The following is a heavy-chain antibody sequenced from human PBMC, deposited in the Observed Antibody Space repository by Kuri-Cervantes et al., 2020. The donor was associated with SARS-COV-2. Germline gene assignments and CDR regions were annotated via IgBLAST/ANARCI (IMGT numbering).Heavy chain of an antibody. V-gene: IGHV4-39*01. CDR3: ARAAPDIVVVPAAKYFDY. Sequence: SETLSLTCTVSGGSISSGGYYWGWIRQPPGKGLEWIGSIYYSGSTYYNPSLKSRVTISVDTSKNQFSLKLSSVTAADTAVYYCARAAPDIVVVPAAKYFDYWGQGTLVTVSS. J-gene: IGHJ4*02. D-gene: IGHD2-2*01. CDR1: GGSISSGGYY. CDR2: IYYSGST.